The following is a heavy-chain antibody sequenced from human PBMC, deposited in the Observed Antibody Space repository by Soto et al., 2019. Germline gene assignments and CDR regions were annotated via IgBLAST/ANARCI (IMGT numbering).Heavy chain of an antibody. D-gene: IGHD2-15*01. J-gene: IGHJ6*01. Sequence: ASVKVSCKASGYTFTSYYMHWVRQAPGQGLEWMGIINPSGGSTSYAQKFQGRVTMTRDTSTSTVYMELSSLRSEDTAVYYCAREGRLSNGCYRKYYYNGMDVWGQVTTVTVAS. CDR1: GYTFTSYY. CDR2: INPSGGST. CDR3: AREGRLSNGCYRKYYYNGMDV. V-gene: IGHV1-46*01.